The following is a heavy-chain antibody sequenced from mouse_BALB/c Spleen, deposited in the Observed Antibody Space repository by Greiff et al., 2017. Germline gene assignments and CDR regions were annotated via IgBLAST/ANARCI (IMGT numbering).Heavy chain of an antibody. CDR3: ARGRYGNYAMDY. Sequence: EVKLVESGGGLVKPGGSLKLSCAASGFTFSSYAMSWVRQTPEKRLEWVASISSGGSTYYPDSVKGRFTISRDNARNILYLQMSSLRSEDTAMYYCARGRYGNYAMDYWGQGTSVTVSS. D-gene: IGHD2-10*02. CDR1: GFTFSSYA. V-gene: IGHV5-6-5*01. CDR2: ISSGGST. J-gene: IGHJ4*01.